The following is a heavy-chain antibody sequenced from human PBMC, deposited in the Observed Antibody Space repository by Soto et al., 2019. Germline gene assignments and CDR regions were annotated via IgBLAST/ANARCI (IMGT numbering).Heavy chain of an antibody. Sequence: GASVKVSCKASGGTFSSYAISWVRQATGQGLEWMGIINPSGGSTSYAQKFQGRVTMTRDTSTSTVYMELSSLRSEDTAVYYCARAPPDIVVVPAAINYYYMDVWGKGTTVTVSS. V-gene: IGHV1-46*01. CDR1: GGTFSSYA. J-gene: IGHJ6*03. CDR3: ARAPPDIVVVPAAINYYYMDV. D-gene: IGHD2-2*01. CDR2: INPSGGST.